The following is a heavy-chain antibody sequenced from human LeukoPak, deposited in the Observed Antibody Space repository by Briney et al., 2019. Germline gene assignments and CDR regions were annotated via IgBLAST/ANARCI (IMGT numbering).Heavy chain of an antibody. CDR3: AKDAQPRSRWFDP. Sequence: GGSLRLSCAASGFIFKDYWMIWGRQAPGKGLEWVANIKQDGSEKYYVDSVKGRFTISRDNAKNSLYLQMNTLRAEDTAMYYCAKDAQPRSRWFDPWGQGTLVTVSS. CDR1: GFIFKDYW. CDR2: IKQDGSEK. J-gene: IGHJ5*02. D-gene: IGHD3-16*01. V-gene: IGHV3-7*03.